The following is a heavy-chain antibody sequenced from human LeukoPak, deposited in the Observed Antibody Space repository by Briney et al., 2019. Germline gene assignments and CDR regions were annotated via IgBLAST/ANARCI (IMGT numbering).Heavy chain of an antibody. CDR3: AELGITMIGGV. Sequence: GGSLRLSCAASGFTFSSYGMNWVRQAPGKGLEWVSSIGYGGADSHYADSVKGRFTISRDNAKNSLYLQMNSLRAEDTAVYYCAELGITMIGGVWGKGTTVTISS. CDR2: IGYGGADS. CDR1: GFTFSSYG. D-gene: IGHD3-10*02. J-gene: IGHJ6*04. V-gene: IGHV3-21*01.